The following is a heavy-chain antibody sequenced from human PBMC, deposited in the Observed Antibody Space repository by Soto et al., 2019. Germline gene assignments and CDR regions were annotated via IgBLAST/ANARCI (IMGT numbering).Heavy chain of an antibody. CDR1: GYTFTSYA. V-gene: IGHV1-3*01. CDR3: ARTLKPLGGSSSSEIGY. D-gene: IGHD6-6*01. CDR2: INAGNGNT. J-gene: IGHJ4*02. Sequence: QVQLVQSGAEVKKPGASVKVSCKASGYTFTSYAMHWVRQAPGQRLEWMGWINAGNGNTKYSQKFQGRVTITRDTSASTAYMELSSLRSEDTAVYYCARTLKPLGGSSSSEIGYWGQGTLVTVPS.